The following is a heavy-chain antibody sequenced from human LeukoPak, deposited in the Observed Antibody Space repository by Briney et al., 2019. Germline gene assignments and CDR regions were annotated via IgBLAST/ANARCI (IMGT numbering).Heavy chain of an antibody. V-gene: IGHV1-69*05. Sequence: SVKVSCKASGGTFSSYAISWVRQAPGQGLEWMGRIIPIFGTANYAQKFQGRVTITTDESTSTAYMELSSLRSEDTAVYYCARFGALFGSSSKYYMDVWGKGTTVTVSS. CDR3: ARFGALFGSSSKYYMDV. D-gene: IGHD6-6*01. J-gene: IGHJ6*03. CDR2: IIPIFGTA. CDR1: GGTFSSYA.